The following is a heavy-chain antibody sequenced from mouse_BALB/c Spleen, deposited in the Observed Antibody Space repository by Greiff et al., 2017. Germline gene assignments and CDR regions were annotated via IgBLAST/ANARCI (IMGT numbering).Heavy chain of an antibody. CDR2: IRNKANGYTT. Sequence: EVKVVESGGGLVQPGGSLRLSCATSGFTFTDYYMSWVRQPPGKALEWLGFIRNKANGYTTEYSASVKGRFTISRDNSQSILYLQMNTLRAEDSATYYCARDITTVVAPGFAYWGQGTLVTVSA. V-gene: IGHV7-3*02. CDR3: ARDITTVVAPGFAY. J-gene: IGHJ3*01. D-gene: IGHD1-1*01. CDR1: GFTFTDYY.